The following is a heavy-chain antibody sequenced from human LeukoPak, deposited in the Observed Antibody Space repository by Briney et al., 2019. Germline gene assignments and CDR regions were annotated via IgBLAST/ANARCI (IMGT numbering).Heavy chain of an antibody. CDR2: IYYSGST. CDR3: ARAAAVRGVVRTPYYYGMDV. CDR1: GGSISSYY. Sequence: SETLSLTCTVSGGSISSYYWSWIRQPPGKGLEWVGYIYYSGSTNYNPSLKSRVTISVDTSKNQFSLKLSSVTAADTAVYYCARAAAVRGVVRTPYYYGMDVWGQGTTVTVSS. D-gene: IGHD3-3*01. V-gene: IGHV4-59*01. J-gene: IGHJ6*02.